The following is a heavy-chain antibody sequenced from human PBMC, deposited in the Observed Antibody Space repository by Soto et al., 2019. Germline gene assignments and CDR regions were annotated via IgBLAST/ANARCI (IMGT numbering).Heavy chain of an antibody. CDR1: SGCISSYD. CDR3: TRDVGSSGWSDY. V-gene: IGHV4-59*01. J-gene: IGHJ4*02. D-gene: IGHD6-6*01. CDR2: SIYIGGP. Sequence: PXATLSLPFTVPSGCISSYDWSWIRQPPGKGLEWIGYSIYIGGPIYNPSLKSRVTISVDTSKNQFSLKLSSVTAADTAVYYCTRDVGSSGWSDYWGQGTLVTVSS.